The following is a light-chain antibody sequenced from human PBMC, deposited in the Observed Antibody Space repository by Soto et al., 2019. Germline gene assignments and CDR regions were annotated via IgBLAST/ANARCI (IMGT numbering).Light chain of an antibody. V-gene: IGLV2-8*01. J-gene: IGLJ2*01. CDR2: NVN. Sequence: QSALTQPPSASGSPGQSVAISCSGTSSDVGGYNYVSRYQQHPGKAPKLMIYNVNQRPSGVPDRFSGSKSGNTASLTVSGLQAEDEADYYCISYAGSNKPAFGGGTTLTVL. CDR1: SSDVGGYNY. CDR3: ISYAGSNKPA.